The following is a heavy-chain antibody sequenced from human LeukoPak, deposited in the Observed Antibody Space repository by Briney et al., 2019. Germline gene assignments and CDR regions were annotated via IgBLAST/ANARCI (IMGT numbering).Heavy chain of an antibody. V-gene: IGHV3-21*01. D-gene: IGHD1-26*01. CDR2: ISSSGSYI. Sequence: PGGSLRLSCAASGFIFSDHYIDWVRQAPGKGLEWVSSISSSGSYIYYADSVKGRFTISRDNAKNSLYLQMNSLRAEDTAVYNCARDSGSPNFHFDYWGQGTLVTVSP. CDR3: ARDSGSPNFHFDY. CDR1: GFIFSDHY. J-gene: IGHJ4*02.